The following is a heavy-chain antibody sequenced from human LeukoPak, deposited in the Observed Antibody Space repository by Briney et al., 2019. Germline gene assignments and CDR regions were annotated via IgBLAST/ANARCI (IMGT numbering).Heavy chain of an antibody. CDR3: GYTNNFYH. V-gene: IGHV3-7*01. CDR2: IKHDGREK. CDR1: GLTFSGQW. Sequence: GGSLRLSCVASGLTFSGQWLNWVRQAPGQGLEWVANIKHDGREKYYVDSVKGRFTISRDDGQNSLSLHMNSVRAEDTAVYYCGYTNNFYHWGQGAPVVVSA. J-gene: IGHJ4*02. D-gene: IGHD3-16*02.